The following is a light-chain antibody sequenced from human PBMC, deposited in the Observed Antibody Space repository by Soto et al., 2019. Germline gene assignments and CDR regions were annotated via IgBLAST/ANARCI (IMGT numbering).Light chain of an antibody. V-gene: IGKV3-20*01. CDR1: QSVSSSS. CDR3: QQYGGSPLVT. Sequence: EMVLTQSPGTLSLSPGERATLSCRASQSVSSSSLAWYQQKPGQAPRLLVYGASSRATGIPDRFSGSGSGTDFTLTISRLEPEDFAVYYCQQYGGSPLVTFGQGTKLESK. CDR2: GAS. J-gene: IGKJ2*01.